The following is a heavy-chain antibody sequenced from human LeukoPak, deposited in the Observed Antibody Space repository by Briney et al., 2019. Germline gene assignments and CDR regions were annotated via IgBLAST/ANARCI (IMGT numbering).Heavy chain of an antibody. Sequence: ASVKVSCKASGGTFSSYAISWVRQAPGQGLEWMGWINTNTGNPTYAQGFTGRFVFSLDTSVSTAYLQISSLKAEDTAVYYCAREGLGSANYFDYWGQGTLVTVSS. CDR3: AREGLGSANYFDY. V-gene: IGHV7-4-1*02. CDR1: GGTFSSYA. J-gene: IGHJ4*02. D-gene: IGHD3-10*02. CDR2: INTNTGNP.